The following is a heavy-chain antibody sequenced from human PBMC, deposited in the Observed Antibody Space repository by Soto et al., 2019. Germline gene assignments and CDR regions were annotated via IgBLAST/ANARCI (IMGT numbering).Heavy chain of an antibody. Sequence: PGGSLRICCVASGFTLSNYGRPWVRQAPGKRLEWVAVISYDGTNTYYADSVKGRFTISRDKSRNTLYLQMNSLRAEDTAVHYCARQLGMGAFDIWGQGTMVTVSS. CDR3: ARQLGMGAFDI. V-gene: IGHV3-30*03. J-gene: IGHJ3*02. CDR2: ISYDGTNT. D-gene: IGHD7-27*01. CDR1: GFTLSNYG.